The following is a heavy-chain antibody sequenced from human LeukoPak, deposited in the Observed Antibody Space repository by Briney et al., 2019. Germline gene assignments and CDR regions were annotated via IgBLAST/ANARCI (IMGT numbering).Heavy chain of an antibody. CDR1: GYSFTTYG. V-gene: IGHV1-18*01. J-gene: IGHJ4*02. CDR2: ISAFNGNT. D-gene: IGHD2-2*01. Sequence: ASVKVSCKASGYSFTTYGITWVRQAPGQGLEWMGWISAFNGNTNYAQKLQGRVTMTTDTSTSTAYMELRSPRSDDAAVYYCARDFCSSTSCYFDSWGQGTLVTVSS. CDR3: ARDFCSSTSCYFDS.